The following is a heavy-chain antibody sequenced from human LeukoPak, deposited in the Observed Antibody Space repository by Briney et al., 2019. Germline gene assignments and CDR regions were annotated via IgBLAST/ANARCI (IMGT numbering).Heavy chain of an antibody. Sequence: GGSLRLSCAASGFTFNSYAMSWVRQAPGKGLEWVSAISGSGGSTYYADSVKGRFTISRDNSKNTLYLQMNSLRAEDTAVYYCARIGQQQLVLDYWGQGTLVTVSS. CDR2: ISGSGGST. CDR3: ARIGQQQLVLDY. V-gene: IGHV3-23*01. CDR1: GFTFNSYA. D-gene: IGHD6-13*01. J-gene: IGHJ4*02.